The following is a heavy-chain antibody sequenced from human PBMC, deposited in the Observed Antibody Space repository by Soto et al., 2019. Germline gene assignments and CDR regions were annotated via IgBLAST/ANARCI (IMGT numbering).Heavy chain of an antibody. Sequence: QVQLQQWGPGLLKPSETLSLTCAVYGGSFSGYYWSWIRQPPGKGLEWIGEINHSGSTNYNPYLKSRVTISVDTSKNQFSLKLSSVTAADTAVYYCARARNGYSSTPDAFDIWGQGTMVTVSS. D-gene: IGHD6-13*01. CDR1: GGSFSGYY. V-gene: IGHV4-34*01. J-gene: IGHJ3*02. CDR2: INHSGST. CDR3: ARARNGYSSTPDAFDI.